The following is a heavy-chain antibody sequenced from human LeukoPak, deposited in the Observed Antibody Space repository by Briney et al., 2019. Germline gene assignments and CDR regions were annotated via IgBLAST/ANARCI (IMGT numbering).Heavy chain of an antibody. V-gene: IGHV3-23*01. CDR2: FSGSCGST. CDR1: GFTFSSYA. D-gene: IGHD2-2*01. J-gene: IGHJ3*02. CDR3: ARLLGYCSSTSRYAHAFDI. Sequence: PGGSLRLSCAASGFTFSSYAMSWVRQAPGKGLEWVSAFSGSCGSTYYADSVKGRFTISRDNSKNTLYLQMNSLRAEDTAVYYCARLLGYCSSTSRYAHAFDIWGQGTMVTVSS.